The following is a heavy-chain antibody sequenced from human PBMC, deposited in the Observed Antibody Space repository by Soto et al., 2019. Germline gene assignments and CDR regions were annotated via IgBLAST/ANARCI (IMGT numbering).Heavy chain of an antibody. Sequence: PSETLSLTCTVSGASINNNDYYWSWIRQTRGKGLEWIGYVYYSGTTDYIPSLKSRLSMSIDKSQNQFTLKLDSVTAADTATYYCARMLYFYDKWYFDLWGRGTLVTVSS. CDR3: ARMLYFYDKWYFDL. CDR1: GASINNNDYY. V-gene: IGHV4-30-4*01. D-gene: IGHD3-22*01. J-gene: IGHJ2*01. CDR2: VYYSGTT.